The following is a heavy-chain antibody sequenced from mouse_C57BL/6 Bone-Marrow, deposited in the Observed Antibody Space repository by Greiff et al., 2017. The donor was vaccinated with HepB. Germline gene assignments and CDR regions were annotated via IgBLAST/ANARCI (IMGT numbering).Heavy chain of an antibody. V-gene: IGHV1-75*01. CDR1: GYTFTDYY. Sequence: QVQLKQSGPELVKPGASVKISCKASGYTFTDYYINWVKQRPGQGLEWIGWIFPGSGSTYYNEKFKGKATLTVDKSSSTAYMLLSSLTSEDSAVYFCARSLGLRRDWYFDVWGTGTTVTVSS. J-gene: IGHJ1*03. CDR3: ARSLGLRRDWYFDV. D-gene: IGHD2-4*01. CDR2: IFPGSGST.